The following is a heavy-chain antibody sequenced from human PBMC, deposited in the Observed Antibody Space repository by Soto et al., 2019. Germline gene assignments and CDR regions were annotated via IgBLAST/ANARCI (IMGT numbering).Heavy chain of an antibody. V-gene: IGHV3-7*03. CDR2: INKEGGDV. J-gene: IGHJ4*02. CDR3: VINSGWYNLDH. CDR1: GFRSSDYW. Sequence: DVQVVESGGGLVQPGGSLRLSCEVSGFRSSDYWMTWVRQAPGKGLEWVANINKEGGDVGYGASVKGRFNISRDNAKRSMYLQMNSLRDEGTAVYYCVINSGWYNLDHWGQGTLVTVSS. D-gene: IGHD6-19*01.